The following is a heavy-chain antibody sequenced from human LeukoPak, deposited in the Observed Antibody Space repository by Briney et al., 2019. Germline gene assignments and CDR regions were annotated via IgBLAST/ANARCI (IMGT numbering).Heavy chain of an antibody. D-gene: IGHD4-17*01. J-gene: IGHJ5*02. Sequence: SETLSLTCTVSGVSIRSYYWSWIRQPPGKGLEWIGYISYSGSTNYNPSLKSRVTISVDTSKNQFSLNLSSVTAADTAVYYCARGDYPYNFDPWGQGTLVTVSS. V-gene: IGHV4-59*01. CDR1: GVSIRSYY. CDR2: ISYSGST. CDR3: ARGDYPYNFDP.